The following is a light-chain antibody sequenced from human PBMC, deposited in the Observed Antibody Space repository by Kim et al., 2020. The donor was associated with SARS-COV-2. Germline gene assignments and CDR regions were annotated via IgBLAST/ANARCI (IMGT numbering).Light chain of an antibody. CDR1: QDISNY. CDR3: QEYNSDFT. Sequence: SASVGDRVTITCQASQDISNYLNWYQQKPGKAPKLLIYDASNLETGVPSRFSGSGSGTEFTLTISSLQPDDFATYYCQEYNSDFTFGPGTKVDIK. V-gene: IGKV1-33*01. CDR2: DAS. J-gene: IGKJ3*01.